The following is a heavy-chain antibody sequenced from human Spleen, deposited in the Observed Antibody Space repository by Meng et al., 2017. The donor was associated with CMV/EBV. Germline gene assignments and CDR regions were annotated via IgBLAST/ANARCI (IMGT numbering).Heavy chain of an antibody. CDR1: GYTFSGYY. J-gene: IGHJ6*02. D-gene: IGHD1-14*01. CDR2: INSNNGGT. V-gene: IGHV1-2*02. Sequence: ASVKVSCKASGYTFSGYYMHWVRQSPGQGPEWMGWINSNNGGTNYAQKFRGRVTMTRDTSITTAYMELSGLTSADTAVYYCAREEDRNYYYHGMDVWGQGTTVTVSS. CDR3: AREEDRNYYYHGMDV.